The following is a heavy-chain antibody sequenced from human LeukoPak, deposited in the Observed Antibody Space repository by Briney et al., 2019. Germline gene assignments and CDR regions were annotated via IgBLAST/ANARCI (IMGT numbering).Heavy chain of an antibody. Sequence: PGGSLRLSCAASGFTFSSYWMTWVRQAQGKGLEWVANIKQDGSERYYVDSVKGRFTISRDNAKNSLYLQLNILRAEDTPVYFCARVGSDLYRGAFDIWGQGTMVTVSS. D-gene: IGHD6-19*01. CDR3: ARVGSDLYRGAFDI. CDR1: GFTFSSYW. J-gene: IGHJ3*02. V-gene: IGHV3-7*01. CDR2: IKQDGSER.